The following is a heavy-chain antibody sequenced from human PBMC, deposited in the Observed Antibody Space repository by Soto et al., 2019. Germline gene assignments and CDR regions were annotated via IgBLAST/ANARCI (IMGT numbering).Heavy chain of an antibody. Sequence: QVQLVQSGAEVKKPGASVKVSCKASGYTFTSYGISWVRQAPGQGLEWLGWISAYNVNTNYAQKLQGRVTMTTDTSTSTAYMELRSLRSDDTAVYYCARDEMEIVGVVRLAAYDICGQGTMVTVSS. CDR1: GYTFTSYG. J-gene: IGHJ3*02. D-gene: IGHD3-3*01. V-gene: IGHV1-18*01. CDR2: ISAYNVNT. CDR3: ARDEMEIVGVVRLAAYDI.